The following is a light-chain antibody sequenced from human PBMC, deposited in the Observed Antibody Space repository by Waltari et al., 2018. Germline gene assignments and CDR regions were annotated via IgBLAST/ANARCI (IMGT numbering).Light chain of an antibody. CDR3: QTWDTGIRV. CDR2: LNSDGSH. J-gene: IGLJ3*02. V-gene: IGLV4-69*01. CDR1: SGHSTYA. Sequence: QLVLTQSPSASASLGASVKLTRTLSSGHSTYAIALHQHQPEKGPRYLMKLNSDGSHSKGDGIPDRFSGSSSGAERYLTISSLQSEDEADYYCQTWDTGIRVFGGGTKLTVL.